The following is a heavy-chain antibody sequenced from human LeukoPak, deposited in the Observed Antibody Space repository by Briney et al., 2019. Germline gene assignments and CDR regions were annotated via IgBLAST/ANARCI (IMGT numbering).Heavy chain of an antibody. CDR2: IYYSGST. CDR1: GGSISSNKYY. CDR3: ATPYSGGYQGLDI. J-gene: IGHJ3*02. D-gene: IGHD1-26*01. V-gene: IGHV4-39*01. Sequence: SETLSLTCTVSGGSISSNKYYWGWIRQPPGKGLEWIGSIYYSGSTYYNPTLKSRVTIFVDTSKNQFSLKLSSVTAAETAVYYCATPYSGGYQGLDIWGQGTMVTVSS.